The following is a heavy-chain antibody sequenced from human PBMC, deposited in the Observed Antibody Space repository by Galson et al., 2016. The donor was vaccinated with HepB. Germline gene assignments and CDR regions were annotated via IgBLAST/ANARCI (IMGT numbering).Heavy chain of an antibody. Sequence: SETLSLTCAVSGSSTTSGNWWGWVRQPPGKGLEWIGETHDSGRTNYNPSLKSRVTISKDQSKNQLSLILTSATAADSAVYYCGRERAKVIDYWGQGTLITVSS. CDR2: THDSGRT. V-gene: IGHV4-4*02. CDR3: GRERAKVIDY. J-gene: IGHJ4*02. D-gene: IGHD4/OR15-4a*01. CDR1: GSSTTSGNW.